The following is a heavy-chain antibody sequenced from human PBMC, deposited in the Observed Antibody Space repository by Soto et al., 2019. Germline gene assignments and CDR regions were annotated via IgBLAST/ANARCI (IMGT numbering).Heavy chain of an antibody. CDR1: GFTFSSYS. V-gene: IGHV3-48*01. Sequence: PGGSLRLSCAASGFTFSSYSMNWVRQAPGKGLEWVSYISSSSSTIYYADSVKGRFTISRDNSKNTLYLQMNSLRAEDTAVYYCAKSNYYDSSGYYLIYWGLGTLVTVSS. J-gene: IGHJ4*02. D-gene: IGHD3-22*01. CDR3: AKSNYYDSSGYYLIY. CDR2: ISSSSSTI.